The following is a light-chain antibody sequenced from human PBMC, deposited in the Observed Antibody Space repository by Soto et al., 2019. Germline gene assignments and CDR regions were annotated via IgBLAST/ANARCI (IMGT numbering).Light chain of an antibody. Sequence: QSVLTQPASVSGSPGQSITISCTGTSSDVGGYNYVSWYQQHPGKAPKLMIYDVSNRPSGVSNRFSGSKSGNTASLTISGLQADDEADYYCSSYTSSRTLDVFGTGTKVTVL. CDR1: SSDVGGYNY. CDR3: SSYTSSRTLDV. CDR2: DVS. V-gene: IGLV2-14*01. J-gene: IGLJ1*01.